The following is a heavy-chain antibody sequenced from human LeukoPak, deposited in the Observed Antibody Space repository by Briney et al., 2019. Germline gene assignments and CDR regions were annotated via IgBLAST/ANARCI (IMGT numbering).Heavy chain of an antibody. CDR2: IKQDGSEK. CDR3: ARDYPLSFTVTTTPFDY. Sequence: GGSLRLSCAASGFTFSSYWMSWVRQAPGKGLEWVANIKQDGSEKYYVDSVKGRFTISRDNAKNSLYLQMNSLRAEDTAVYYCARDYPLSFTVTTTPFDYWGQGTLVTVSS. CDR1: GFTFSSYW. J-gene: IGHJ4*02. V-gene: IGHV3-7*01. D-gene: IGHD4-11*01.